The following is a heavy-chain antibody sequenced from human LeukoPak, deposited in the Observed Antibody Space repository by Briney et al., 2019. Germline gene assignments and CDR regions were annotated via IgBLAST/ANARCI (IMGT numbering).Heavy chain of an antibody. CDR3: ARSPPFYGDYVFDY. J-gene: IGHJ4*02. Sequence: PSETLSLTCTVSGGSISSYYWSWIRQPPGKGLEWIGYIYYSGSTNYNPSLKGRVTISVDTSKNQFSLKLSSVTAADTAVYYCARSPPFYGDYVFDYWGQGTLVTVSS. V-gene: IGHV4-59*01. CDR1: GGSISSYY. D-gene: IGHD4-17*01. CDR2: IYYSGST.